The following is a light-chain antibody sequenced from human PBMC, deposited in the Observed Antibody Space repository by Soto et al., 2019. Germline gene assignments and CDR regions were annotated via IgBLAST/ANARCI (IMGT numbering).Light chain of an antibody. Sequence: DIQMTQSPSSVSASVGDRVSITCRAMQDIRTWLAWYQQKPGKAPKLLIYATPSLRSGVPSRFSGSGSGTEFSLTISSLQPEDFATYYCQQSNSFPLTFGGGTKVEIK. J-gene: IGKJ4*01. CDR2: ATP. V-gene: IGKV1-12*01. CDR3: QQSNSFPLT. CDR1: QDIRTW.